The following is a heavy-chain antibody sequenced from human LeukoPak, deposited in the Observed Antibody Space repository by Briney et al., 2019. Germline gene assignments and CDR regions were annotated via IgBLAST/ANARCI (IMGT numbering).Heavy chain of an antibody. CDR3: ARPPQHRYCSSTSCPKDYYMDV. J-gene: IGHJ6*03. V-gene: IGHV4-34*01. CDR2: INHSGST. CDR1: GGSFSGFY. Sequence: SETLSLTCAVYGGSFSGFYWSWIRQPPGKGLEWIGEINHSGSTNYNPSLKSRVTISVDTSKNQSSLKLSSVTAADTAVYYCARPPQHRYCSSTSCPKDYYMDVWGKGTTVTVSS. D-gene: IGHD2-2*01.